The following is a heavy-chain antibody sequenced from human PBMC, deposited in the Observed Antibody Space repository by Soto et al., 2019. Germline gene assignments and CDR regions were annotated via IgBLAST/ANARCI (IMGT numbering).Heavy chain of an antibody. Sequence: QVQLVESGGGVVQPGRSLRLSCAASGFTFSSYGMHWVRQAPGKGLEWVAVISYDGSNKYYADSVKGRFTISRDNSKNTLYLQMNSLRAEDTAVYYCATDLGYCSSNSCYGSFYYYYGMDGWGRGTTVTVSS. CDR2: ISYDGSNK. J-gene: IGHJ6*02. CDR1: GFTFSSYG. D-gene: IGHD2-2*01. CDR3: ATDLGYCSSNSCYGSFYYYYGMDG. V-gene: IGHV3-30*03.